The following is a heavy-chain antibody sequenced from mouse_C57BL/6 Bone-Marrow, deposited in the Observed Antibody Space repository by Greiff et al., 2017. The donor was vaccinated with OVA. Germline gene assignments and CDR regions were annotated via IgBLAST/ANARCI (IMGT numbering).Heavy chain of an antibody. V-gene: IGHV14-4*01. D-gene: IGHD2-1*01. CDR1: GFNIKDDY. Sequence: EVQLQQSGAELVRPGASVKLSCTASGFNIKDDYMHWVKQRPEQGLEWIGWIDPENGDTEYAAKFQGKATITADTSSNTAYLQLSSLTSEDTAVYYCTTRSLRCYAMDYWGQGTSVTVSS. CDR2: IDPENGDT. J-gene: IGHJ4*01. CDR3: TTRSLRCYAMDY.